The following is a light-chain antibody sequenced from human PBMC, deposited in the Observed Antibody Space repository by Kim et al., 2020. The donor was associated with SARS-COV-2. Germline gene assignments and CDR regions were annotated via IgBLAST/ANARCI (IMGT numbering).Light chain of an antibody. V-gene: IGLV3-1*01. CDR3: QAWDNNNGV. CDR2: NDS. J-gene: IGLJ3*02. CDR1: RLGDKY. Sequence: VPPGQTASITCSGDRLGDKYASWYQQKPGQSPVLVIYNDSRRPSGIPERFSGSNSGNTATLTISGTQAIDEADYYCQAWDNNNGVFGGGTKLAVL.